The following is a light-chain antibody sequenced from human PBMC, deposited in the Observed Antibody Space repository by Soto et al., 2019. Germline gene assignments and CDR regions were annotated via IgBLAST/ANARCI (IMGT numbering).Light chain of an antibody. CDR2: GAS. J-gene: IGKJ5*01. V-gene: IGKV3-20*01. CDR3: QQYGSSPT. Sequence: VVLTQYPATLSLSPGDRASLSCRASQSVTSNLAWYQQKPGQAPRLLMFGASSRATGIADRFSGSGSGTEFTLTISRLEPEDFAVYYCQQYGSSPTFGQGTRLEIK. CDR1: QSVTSN.